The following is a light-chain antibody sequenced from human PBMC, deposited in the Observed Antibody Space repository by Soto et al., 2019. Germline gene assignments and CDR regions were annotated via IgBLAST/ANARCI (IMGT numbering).Light chain of an antibody. Sequence: SCTGTSRDIGNYNYVSWYQHHPGKAPKLMIYEVTSRPSGVSDRFSGSKSGMTASLTISGLQPEDEADYFCASYRSANTLVVFGTGTKVTVL. V-gene: IGLV2-14*01. CDR3: ASYRSANTLVV. J-gene: IGLJ1*01. CDR1: SRDIGNYNY. CDR2: EVT.